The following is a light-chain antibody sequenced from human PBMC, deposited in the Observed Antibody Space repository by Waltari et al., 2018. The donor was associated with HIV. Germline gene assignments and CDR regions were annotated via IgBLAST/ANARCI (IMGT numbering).Light chain of an antibody. CDR3: QQRYRWTLI. J-gene: IGKJ4*01. V-gene: IGKV3-11*01. Sequence: DIVLTHSPATLSLSPGERATLSCRASQKFNNFLAWYQQKPGQAPRLLLYDASNRATGSPARVSGSGSGTDFTLTISSLEPEDFAIYYCQQRYRWTLISGGGTKVEIK. CDR1: QKFNNF. CDR2: DAS.